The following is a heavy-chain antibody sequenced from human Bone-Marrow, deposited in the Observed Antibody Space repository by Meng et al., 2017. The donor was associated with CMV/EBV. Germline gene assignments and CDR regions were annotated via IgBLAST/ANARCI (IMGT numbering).Heavy chain of an antibody. D-gene: IGHD2-2*01. J-gene: IGHJ6*02. Sequence: KISCKASGGTFSSYTISWVRQAPGQGLEWMGRIIPILGIANYAQKFQGRVTITADKSTSTAYMELSSLRSEDTAVYYCATSSGYCSSTSCYSVVEYGMDVWGQGTTVTVSS. V-gene: IGHV1-69*02. CDR1: GGTFSSYT. CDR2: IIPILGIA. CDR3: ATSSGYCSSTSCYSVVEYGMDV.